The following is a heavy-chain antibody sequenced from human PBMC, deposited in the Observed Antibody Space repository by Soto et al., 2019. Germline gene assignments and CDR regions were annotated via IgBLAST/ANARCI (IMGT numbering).Heavy chain of an antibody. J-gene: IGHJ5*02. V-gene: IGHV4-34*01. D-gene: IGHD3-9*01. CDR3: ARGRRNYDILTGYYSPNWFDP. CDR2: INHSGST. CDR1: GGSFSGYY. Sequence: SETLSLTCAVYGGSFSGYYWSWIRQPPGKGLGWIGEINHSGSTNYNPSLKSRVTISVDTSKNQFSLKLSSVTAADTAVYYCARGRRNYDILTGYYSPNWFDPWGQGTLVTVSS.